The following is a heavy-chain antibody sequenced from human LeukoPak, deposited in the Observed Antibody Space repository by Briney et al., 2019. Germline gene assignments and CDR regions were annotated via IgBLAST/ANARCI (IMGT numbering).Heavy chain of an antibody. J-gene: IGHJ3*02. CDR1: EFTFSSYA. V-gene: IGHV3-23*01. CDR2: ISGSGVST. CDR3: AKGRNAFDI. Sequence: GGSLRLSCAASEFTFSSYAMSWVRQAPGKGLEWVAAISGSGVSTYYADSVKGRFTISRDNSKNTLYLQMNSLRAEDTAVYYCAKGRNAFDIWGHGTMVTVSS.